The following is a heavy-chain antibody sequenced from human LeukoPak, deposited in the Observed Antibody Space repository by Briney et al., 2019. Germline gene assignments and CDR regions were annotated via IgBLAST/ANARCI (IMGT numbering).Heavy chain of an antibody. CDR2: IKQDGSGK. D-gene: IGHD3-10*01. J-gene: IGHJ4*02. V-gene: IGHV3-7*01. CDR3: TRLSEMLRGPQVIYYFDH. CDR1: GFTFSSYS. Sequence: GGSLRLSCAASGFTFSSYSMSWVRQAPGKGLEWVANIKQDGSGKYYVDSVKGRFTISRDNAKNPLYLQMNSLRAEDTAVYFCTRLSEMLRGPQVIYYFDHWGRGTLVTVSA.